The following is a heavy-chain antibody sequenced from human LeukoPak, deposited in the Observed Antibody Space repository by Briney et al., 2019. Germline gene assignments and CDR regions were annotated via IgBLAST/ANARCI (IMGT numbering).Heavy chain of an antibody. V-gene: IGHV3-21*01. CDR1: GFTFSSYS. Sequence: PGGSLRLSCAASGFTFSSYSMNWVRQAPGKGLEWVSSIGGSSSSLYYADSLKGRFTISRDNAKNSLNLQMNSLRAEDTAVYYCAREIDEGFDYWGQGTLVTVSS. CDR2: IGGSSSSL. CDR3: AREIDEGFDY. J-gene: IGHJ4*02.